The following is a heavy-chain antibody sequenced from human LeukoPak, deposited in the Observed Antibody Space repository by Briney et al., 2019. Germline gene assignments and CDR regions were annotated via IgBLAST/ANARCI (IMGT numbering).Heavy chain of an antibody. CDR1: AFTLGDHA. CDR2: IISIGYGETT. Sequence: GGSLRLSCITSAFTLGDHAMTWVPRAPGKGREWGGFIISIGYGETTEYAPSVKGRFTISRDNSNSIAYLQMNSLNTEDTGIYYCARGPIQLWLHNGMDVWGPGTTVIVSS. CDR3: ARGPIQLWLHNGMDV. J-gene: IGHJ6*02. D-gene: IGHD1-1*01. V-gene: IGHV3-49*04.